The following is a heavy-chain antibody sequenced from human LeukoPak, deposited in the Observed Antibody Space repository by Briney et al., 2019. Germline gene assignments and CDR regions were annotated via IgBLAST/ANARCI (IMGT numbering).Heavy chain of an antibody. CDR2: ISGSGGST. CDR3: AKPIGYYYYGMDV. CDR1: GFTFGSYA. Sequence: PGRSLRLSCAASGFTFGSYAMSWVRQAPGKGLEWVSAISGSGGSTYYADSVKGRFTISRDNSKNTLYLQMNSLRAEDTAVYYCAKPIGYYYYGMDVWGQGTTVTVSS. V-gene: IGHV3-23*01. D-gene: IGHD2-21*01. J-gene: IGHJ6*02.